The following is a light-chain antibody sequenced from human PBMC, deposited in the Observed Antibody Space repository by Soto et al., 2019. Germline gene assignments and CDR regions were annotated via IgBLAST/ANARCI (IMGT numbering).Light chain of an antibody. CDR3: AAWDDSLSGYV. CDR2: RNN. CDR1: SSDVGVYNY. Sequence: QSVLTQPRSVSGSPGQSVTISCTGTSSDVGVYNYVSWYQQLPGTAPKLLIYRNNQRPSGVPDRFSGSKSGTSASLAISGLRSEDEADYYCAAWDDSLSGYVFGTGTKVTVL. J-gene: IGLJ1*01. V-gene: IGLV1-47*01.